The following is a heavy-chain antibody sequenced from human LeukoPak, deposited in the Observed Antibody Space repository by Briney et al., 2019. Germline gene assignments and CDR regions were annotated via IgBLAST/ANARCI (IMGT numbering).Heavy chain of an antibody. Sequence: SVKVSCKASGGTFSSYAISWVRQAPGQGLEWRGGIIPIFGTANYAQKFQGRVTITTDESTSTAYMELSSLRSEDTAVYYCARGYCSSTSCYYYFDYWGQGTLVTVSS. V-gene: IGHV1-69*05. CDR1: GGTFSSYA. D-gene: IGHD2-2*01. CDR2: IIPIFGTA. J-gene: IGHJ4*02. CDR3: ARGYCSSTSCYYYFDY.